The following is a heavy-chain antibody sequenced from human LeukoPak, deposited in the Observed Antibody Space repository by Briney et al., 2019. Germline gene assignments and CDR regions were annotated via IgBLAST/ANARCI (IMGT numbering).Heavy chain of an antibody. CDR1: GGTFSSYA. CDR3: ASGYDFWSGYYMDY. Sequence: SVKVSCKASGGTFSSYAISWVRQAPGQGLEWMGGIIPIFGTANYAQKFQGRVTITADESTSTAYMELSSLRSEDTAVYYCASGYDFWSGYYMDYWGQGTLVTVSS. J-gene: IGHJ4*02. D-gene: IGHD3-3*01. V-gene: IGHV1-69*01. CDR2: IIPIFGTA.